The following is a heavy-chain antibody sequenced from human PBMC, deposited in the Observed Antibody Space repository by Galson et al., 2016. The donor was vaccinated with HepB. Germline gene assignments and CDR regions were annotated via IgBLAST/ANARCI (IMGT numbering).Heavy chain of an antibody. J-gene: IGHJ4*02. Sequence: SVKVSCKASGYTFTDYYMHWVRQAPGQGLEWMGWINPKSDGTSYAQKFQGRITMTRDTSISTAYMELRRLRSDDTAVYYCARETLSSGWWPLDYWGQGTLVTVSS. D-gene: IGHD2-15*01. V-gene: IGHV1-2*02. CDR3: ARETLSSGWWPLDY. CDR1: GYTFTDYY. CDR2: INPKSDGT.